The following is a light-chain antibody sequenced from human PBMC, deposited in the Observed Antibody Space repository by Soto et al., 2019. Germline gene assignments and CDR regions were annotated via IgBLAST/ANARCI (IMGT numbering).Light chain of an antibody. CDR2: AAS. CDR1: QGIGSY. Sequence: DIQLTQSPSFLSASVGDRVSITCRASQGIGSYLAWYQQKPGKAPNLLIYAASTLQSGVPSRFSGSGSGTDFTLTISSLQPDDFATYYCQHYNSYSEAFGQGTKVELK. J-gene: IGKJ1*01. CDR3: QHYNSYSEA. V-gene: IGKV1-9*01.